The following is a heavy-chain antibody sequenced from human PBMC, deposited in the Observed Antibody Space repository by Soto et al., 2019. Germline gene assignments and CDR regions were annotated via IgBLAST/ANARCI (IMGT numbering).Heavy chain of an antibody. CDR3: ASNLYYDDAFDI. J-gene: IGHJ3*02. Sequence: PSETLSLTCTVSGGSISSYYWSWIRQPPGKGLEWIGYIYYSGSTDYNPSLKSRVTISVDTSKNQFSLKLSSVTAADTAVYYCASNLYYDDAFDIWGQGTMVTVSS. V-gene: IGHV4-59*01. CDR2: IYYSGST. CDR1: GGSISSYY. D-gene: IGHD3-3*01.